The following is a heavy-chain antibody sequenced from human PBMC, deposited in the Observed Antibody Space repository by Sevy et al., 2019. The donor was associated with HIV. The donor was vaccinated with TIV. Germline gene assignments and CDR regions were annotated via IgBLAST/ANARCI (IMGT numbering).Heavy chain of an antibody. V-gene: IGHV3-7*03. D-gene: IGHD6-13*01. CDR3: ARDGMRSIAAAGTGWFDP. CDR2: IKQDGSEK. CDR1: GFTFSSYW. Sequence: GGSLRLSCAASGFTFSSYWMSWVRQAPGKGLEWVANIKQDGSEKYYVDSVKGRFTISRDNAKNSLYLQMNSLRAEDMAVYYCARDGMRSIAAAGTGWFDPWGQGTLVTVSS. J-gene: IGHJ5*02.